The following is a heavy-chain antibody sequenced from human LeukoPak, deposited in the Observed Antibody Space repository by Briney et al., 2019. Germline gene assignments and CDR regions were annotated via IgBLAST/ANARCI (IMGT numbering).Heavy chain of an antibody. D-gene: IGHD3-10*01. Sequence: PSETLSLTYTVSGGSISSYYWSWLRQPPGKGLEWIAYIYYSGSTNYNPSLKSRVTISIDTSKNQFSLKLSSVTAADTAVYYCARLKDYCGSGSYLYYFDIEVWGTGTTVTVSS. CDR1: GGSISSYY. V-gene: IGHV4-59*08. CDR2: IYYSGST. J-gene: IGHJ6*04. CDR3: ARLKDYCGSGSYLYYFDIEV.